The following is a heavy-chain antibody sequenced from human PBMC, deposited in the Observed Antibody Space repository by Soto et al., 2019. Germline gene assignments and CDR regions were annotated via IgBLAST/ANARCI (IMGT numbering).Heavy chain of an antibody. J-gene: IGHJ6*03. CDR1: GFTFSTYW. D-gene: IGHD2-15*01. Sequence: GGSLRLSCAASGFTFSTYWMSWVRQTPGKGLEWVATIKQDGSDKYYVDSVRGRFTISRDNAQNSLYLQMNSLRAEDTAVYYCARYCSGGGCYPYYYYYYIDVWGKGTTVTVSS. CDR2: IKQDGSDK. V-gene: IGHV3-7*01. CDR3: ARYCSGGGCYPYYYYYYIDV.